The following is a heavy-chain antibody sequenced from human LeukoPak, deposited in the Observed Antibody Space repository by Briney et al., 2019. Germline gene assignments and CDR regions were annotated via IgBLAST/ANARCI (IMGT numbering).Heavy chain of an antibody. J-gene: IGHJ4*02. CDR1: GGSIGGYS. Sequence: SETLSLTCTVSGGSIGGYSWSWFRQSPGKALEWIGYVFDTGSPKYNPSLLSRITMSIDMSKTQLSLKLTSVTAADTAIYYCARHHPAYSFGVFDYWGQGTLVTVSS. CDR2: VFDTGSP. CDR3: ARHHPAYSFGVFDY. D-gene: IGHD5-18*01. V-gene: IGHV4-59*08.